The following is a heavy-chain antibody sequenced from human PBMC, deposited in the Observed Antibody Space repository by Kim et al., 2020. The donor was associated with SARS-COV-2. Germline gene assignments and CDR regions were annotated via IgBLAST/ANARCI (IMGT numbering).Heavy chain of an antibody. CDR3: AKAEDSGSYYLARNIGAFDI. CDR1: GFTFSSYA. CDR2: ISGSGGST. V-gene: IGHV3-23*01. D-gene: IGHD1-26*01. Sequence: GGSLRLSCAASGFTFSSYAMSWVRQAPGKGLEWVSAISGSGGSTYYADSVKGRFTISRDNSKNTLYLQMNSLRAEDTAVYYCAKAEDSGSYYLARNIGAFDIWGQGTMVTVSS. J-gene: IGHJ3*02.